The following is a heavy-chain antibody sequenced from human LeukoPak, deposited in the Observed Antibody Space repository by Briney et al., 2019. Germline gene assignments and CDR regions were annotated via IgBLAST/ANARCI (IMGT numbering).Heavy chain of an antibody. D-gene: IGHD1-1*01. V-gene: IGHV3-23*01. CDR3: VKDRSFTIDY. CDR2: ISGSGGST. J-gene: IGHJ4*02. CDR1: GFTFSSYA. Sequence: GGSLRLSCAASGFTFSSYAMSWVRQAPGKGLEWVSAISGSGGSTYYADSVKGRFTISRDNSKNTLYLQMNSLRAEDTGVYYCVKDRSFTIDYWGQGTLVTVSS.